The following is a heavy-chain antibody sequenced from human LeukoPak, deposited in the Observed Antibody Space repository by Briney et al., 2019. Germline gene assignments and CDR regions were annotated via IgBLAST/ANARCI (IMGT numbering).Heavy chain of an antibody. Sequence: PSETLSLTCTVSGGSISSGGYYWSWVRQHPGKGLEWIGYIYYSGSTYYNPSLKSRVTISVDTSKNQFSLKLSSVTAADTAVYYCARRAIYYSFDYWGQGTLVTVSS. CDR3: ARRAIYYSFDY. CDR1: GGSISSGGYY. V-gene: IGHV4-31*03. D-gene: IGHD2-2*02. CDR2: IYYSGST. J-gene: IGHJ4*02.